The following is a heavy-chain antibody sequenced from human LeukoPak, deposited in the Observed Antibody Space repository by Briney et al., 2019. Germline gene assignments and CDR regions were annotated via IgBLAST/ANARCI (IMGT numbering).Heavy chain of an antibody. V-gene: IGHV1-2*02. CDR1: AFTFTGYY. CDR3: ARDRRRDLVFDH. CDR2: IDPNSGGT. J-gene: IGHJ4*02. Sequence: GASVKVSCKASAFTFTGYYIHWVRQAPGQGLEWMGWIDPNSGGTNYAQKFQGRVTLSRDTSINTAYMELSRLRSDDTAVYYCARDRRRDLVFDHWGQGTLVTVSS.